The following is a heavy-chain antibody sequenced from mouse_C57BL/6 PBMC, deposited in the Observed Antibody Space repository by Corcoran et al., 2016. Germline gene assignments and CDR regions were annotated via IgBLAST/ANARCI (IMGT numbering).Heavy chain of an antibody. CDR1: GYTFTDYY. CDR3: ARGNYGSKAWFAY. J-gene: IGHJ3*01. Sequence: EVQLQQSGPELVKPGASVKISCKASGYTFTDYYMNWVKQSHGQSLEWIGDINPNNGGTSYNQKFKGKATLTVDKSSSTAYMELRSLTSEDSAVYYCARGNYGSKAWFAYWGQGTLVTVSA. CDR2: INPNNGGT. D-gene: IGHD1-1*01. V-gene: IGHV1-26*01.